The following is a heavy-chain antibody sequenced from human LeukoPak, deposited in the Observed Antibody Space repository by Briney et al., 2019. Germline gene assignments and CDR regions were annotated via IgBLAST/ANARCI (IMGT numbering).Heavy chain of an antibody. CDR1: GYTFTGYY. J-gene: IGHJ6*03. CDR3: ARPAGHNPWHYYYMDV. CDR2: INPNSGGT. Sequence: GASVKVSCKASGYTFTGYYMHWVRQAPGQGLEWMGRINPNSGGTNYAQKFQGRVTMTRDTSISTAYMELSRLRSDDTAVYYCARPAGHNPWHYYYMDVWGKGTTVTVSS. V-gene: IGHV1-2*06. D-gene: IGHD1-14*01.